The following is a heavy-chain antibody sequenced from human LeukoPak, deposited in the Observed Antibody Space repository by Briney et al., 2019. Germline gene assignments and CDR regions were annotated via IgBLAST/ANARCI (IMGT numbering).Heavy chain of an antibody. J-gene: IGHJ3*02. V-gene: IGHV1-2*02. CDR2: INPNSGGT. CDR3: ARSRLEWLRNSYAFDI. D-gene: IGHD5-12*01. CDR1: GYTFTGYY. Sequence: ASVKVSCKASGYTFTGYYIHWVRQAPGQGLEWMGWINPNSGGTNNAQKFQGRVTMTTDTSISTAYMELSRLRSDDTAVYYCARSRLEWLRNSYAFDIWGQGTMVTVSS.